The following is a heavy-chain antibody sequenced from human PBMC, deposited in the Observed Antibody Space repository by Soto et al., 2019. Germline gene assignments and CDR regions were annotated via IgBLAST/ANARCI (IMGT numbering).Heavy chain of an antibody. CDR2: IIPVFGTT. CDR3: ARDYYDGRGYYSWYFAL. J-gene: IGHJ2*01. D-gene: IGHD3-22*01. V-gene: IGHV1-69*06. CDR1: GGTFSNYA. Sequence: QVQLVQSGAEVKKPGSSVKVSCRASGGTFSNYAISWVRQAPGQGLEWMGNIIPVFGTTNFARKFLGRVTITADKSTGTAYMGLSSLRSEDTAVYYCARDYYDGRGYYSWYFALWGRGTLVTVSS.